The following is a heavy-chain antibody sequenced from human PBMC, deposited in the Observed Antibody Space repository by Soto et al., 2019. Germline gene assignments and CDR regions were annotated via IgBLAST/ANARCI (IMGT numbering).Heavy chain of an antibody. CDR2: IKQDGSDK. V-gene: IGHV3-7*01. Sequence: GSLRLSCAASGFTFSIYWMSWVRQAPGKGLGWVANIKQDGSDKYYVDSVKGRFTISRDNAKNSLYLQMNSLRAEDTAVYYCATSAAAPGNYWGQGTLVTVSS. D-gene: IGHD6-13*01. CDR1: GFTFSIYW. J-gene: IGHJ4*02. CDR3: ATSAAAPGNY.